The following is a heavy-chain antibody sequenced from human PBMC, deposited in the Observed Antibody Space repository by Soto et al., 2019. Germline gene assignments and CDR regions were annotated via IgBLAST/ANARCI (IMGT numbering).Heavy chain of an antibody. D-gene: IGHD3-10*01. V-gene: IGHV3-74*01. CDR3: ARREITMVRGVIFFYYYGMDV. CDR1: GVPFTSYG. J-gene: IGHJ6*02. CDR2: SNSDGSST. Sequence: GGSHVHSCAAAGVPFTSYGVHWVSTAPGKGLVWVSRSNSDGSSTSYSVSVKGRFTISRDNAKNTLYLQMNSLRAEDTAVYYCARREITMVRGVIFFYYYGMDVLGQRTTVIFSS.